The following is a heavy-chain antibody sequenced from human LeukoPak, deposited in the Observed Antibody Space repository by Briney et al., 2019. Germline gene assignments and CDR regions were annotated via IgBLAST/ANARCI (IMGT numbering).Heavy chain of an antibody. J-gene: IGHJ4*02. D-gene: IGHD5-24*01. V-gene: IGHV4-39*01. CDR1: GGSISSRSDY. CDR3: ARRGRRWLQFGFDY. CDR2: IYYSGST. Sequence: SETLSLTCNVSGGSISSRSDYWGWIHQPPGKGLEWIGSIYYSGSTYYNPSLKSRVTISVDTSKNQFSLKVSSVTAADTAVYYCARRGRRWLQFGFDYWGQGTLVTVSS.